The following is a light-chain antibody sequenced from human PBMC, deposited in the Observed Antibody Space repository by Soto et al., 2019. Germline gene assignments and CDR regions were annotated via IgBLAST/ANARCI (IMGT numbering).Light chain of an antibody. Sequence: EIVLTQSPATLSLSPGERATLSCRASQGVSSYLAWYQQKPGQAPRLLIYDASNRATGIPARFSGSGPGTDFTLPISSLDPEDFAVYYCQQRSNSFTFGPGTTVDIK. J-gene: IGKJ3*01. CDR2: DAS. CDR1: QGVSSY. V-gene: IGKV3D-11*01. CDR3: QQRSNSFT.